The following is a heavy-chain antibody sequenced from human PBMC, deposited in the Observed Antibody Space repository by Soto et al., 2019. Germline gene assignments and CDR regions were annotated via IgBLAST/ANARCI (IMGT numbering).Heavy chain of an antibody. D-gene: IGHD2-2*01. CDR2: ILYDGSNK. Sequence: QVQLVESGGGVVQPGRSLRLSCAASGFTFSNYGMHWVRQTPGKGLEWVALILYDGSNKYYGDSVKGQFTISRDNSKNTLYLQVSSLRAEDTAVYYCAKSRDAYNFYFYYGMDVWGQGTTVTVSS. CDR1: GFTFSNYG. V-gene: IGHV3-30*18. J-gene: IGHJ6*02. CDR3: AKSRDAYNFYFYYGMDV.